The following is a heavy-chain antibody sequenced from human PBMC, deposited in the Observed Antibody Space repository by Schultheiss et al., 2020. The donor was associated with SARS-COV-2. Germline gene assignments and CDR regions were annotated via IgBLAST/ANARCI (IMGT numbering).Heavy chain of an antibody. CDR1: GFTFSSYG. CDR2: ISYDGSNK. CDR3: ARAPLEWGPITGYYFDY. V-gene: IGHV3-30*03. Sequence: GALRLSCAASGFTFSSYGMHWVRQAPGKGLEWVAVISYDGSNKYYADSVKGRFTISRDNSKNTLYLQVNSLRAEDTAVYYCARAPLEWGPITGYYFDYWGQGTLVTVSS. D-gene: IGHD1-26*01. J-gene: IGHJ4*02.